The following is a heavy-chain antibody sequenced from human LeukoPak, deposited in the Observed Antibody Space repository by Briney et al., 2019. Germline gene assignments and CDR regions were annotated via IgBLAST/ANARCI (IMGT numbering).Heavy chain of an antibody. J-gene: IGHJ4*02. CDR2: IYYSGST. CDR3: ARGSADSSGYLPYYSDY. V-gene: IGHV4-31*11. D-gene: IGHD3-22*01. CDR1: GGSISSGGYY. Sequence: PSQTLSLTCAASGGSISSGGYYWSWIRQHPGKGLEWIGYIYYSGSTYYNPSLKSRVTISVDTSKNQFSLKLSSVTAADTAVYYCARGSADSSGYLPYYSDYWGRGTLVTVSS.